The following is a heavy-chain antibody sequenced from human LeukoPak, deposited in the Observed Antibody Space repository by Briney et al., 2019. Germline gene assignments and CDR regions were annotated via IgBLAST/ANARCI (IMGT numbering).Heavy chain of an antibody. CDR1: GDSISDYY. J-gene: IGHJ6*02. CDR2: LHGSAAI. Sequence: SETLSLTCDIFGDSISDYYWSWIRQPAGKGLEWIGRLHGSAAIKYNPSLRSRLGLSGDTSKNQFSLKSTSVTAADTAVYYCAREARLASAAGLDVWGQGTMVTVS. D-gene: IGHD5-12*01. V-gene: IGHV4-4*07. CDR3: AREARLASAAGLDV.